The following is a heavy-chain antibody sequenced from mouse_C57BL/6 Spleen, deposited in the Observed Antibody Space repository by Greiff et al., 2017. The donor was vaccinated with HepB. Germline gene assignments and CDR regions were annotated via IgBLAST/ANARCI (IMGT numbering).Heavy chain of an antibody. CDR1: GFTFSDYY. J-gene: IGHJ1*03. D-gene: IGHD1-1*01. CDR2: INYDGSST. CDR3: ARGAGSSLWYFDV. V-gene: IGHV5-16*01. Sequence: EVMLVESEGGLVQPGSSMKLSCTASGFTFSDYYMAWVRQVPEKGLEWVANINYDGSSTYYLDSLKSRFIISRDNAKNILYLQMSSLKSEDTATYYGARGAGSSLWYFDVWGTGTTVTVSS.